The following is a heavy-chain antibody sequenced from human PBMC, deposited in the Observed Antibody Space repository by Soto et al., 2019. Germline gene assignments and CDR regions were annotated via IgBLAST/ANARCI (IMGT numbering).Heavy chain of an antibody. J-gene: IGHJ5*02. CDR3: AKDSDTAMGKENWFDP. D-gene: IGHD5-18*01. CDR1: GFTFSSYA. CDR2: ISGSGGST. Sequence: GGSLRLSCAASGFTFSSYAMSWVRQAPGKGLEWVSAISGSGGSTYYADSVKGRFTISRDNSKNTLYLQMNSLRAEDTAVYYCAKDSDTAMGKENWFDPWGQGTLVNVSS. V-gene: IGHV3-23*01.